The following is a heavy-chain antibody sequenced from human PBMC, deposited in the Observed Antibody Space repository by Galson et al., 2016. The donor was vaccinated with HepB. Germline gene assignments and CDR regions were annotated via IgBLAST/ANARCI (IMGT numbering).Heavy chain of an antibody. Sequence: SLTCTVSGGSINSTGYYWGWIRQPPGKGLEWIASLYYSGRIYYNPSLKSRVTMSADTSKNHFALRVSSVTAANTAVYYCARSRWEHLDPWGQGTLVTVSS. CDR2: LYYSGRI. V-gene: IGHV4-39*02. CDR1: GGSINSTGYY. J-gene: IGHJ5*02. D-gene: IGHD1-26*01. CDR3: ARSRWEHLDP.